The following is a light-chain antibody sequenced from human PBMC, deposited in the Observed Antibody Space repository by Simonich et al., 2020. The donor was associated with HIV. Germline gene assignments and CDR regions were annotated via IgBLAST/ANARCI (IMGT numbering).Light chain of an antibody. V-gene: IGKV1-9*01. J-gene: IGKJ1*01. CDR2: AAS. Sequence: DIQLTQSPSFLSASVGDRVTITGRASQGISSYLAWYHQKPGKAPKLLIYAASTLQSGVPSRFSGSGSGTEFTLTISSLHPEDFATYYCQHLNSYPRTFGQGTKVEIK. CDR1: QGISSY. CDR3: QHLNSYPRT.